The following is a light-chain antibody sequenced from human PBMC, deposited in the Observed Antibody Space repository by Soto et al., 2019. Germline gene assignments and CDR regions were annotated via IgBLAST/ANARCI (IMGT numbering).Light chain of an antibody. Sequence: QSVLTQPASVSGSPGQSTTISYTGTSSDIGGYNYVSWYQQLPGEAPKLIIYDVSDRPSGVSTRFSGSKSGNTASLTISGLQAEDEGDYYCSSFTSRHTYVFGTGTKLTVL. CDR2: DVS. J-gene: IGLJ1*01. CDR1: SSDIGGYNY. V-gene: IGLV2-14*01. CDR3: SSFTSRHTYV.